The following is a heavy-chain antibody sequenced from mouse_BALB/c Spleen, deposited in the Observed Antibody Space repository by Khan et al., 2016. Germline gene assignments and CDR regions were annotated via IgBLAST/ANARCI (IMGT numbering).Heavy chain of an antibody. CDR1: GYVFSSYW. CDR2: IYPGDGDT. Sequence: QVQLQQSGAELVRPGSSVKISCKASGYVFSSYWMNWVKQRPGQGLEWIGQIYPGDGDTNYNGKFKGKATLTADKSSSTAYMQLSSLTSEDSAVYFCSSGVGLDYWGQGTTLTVSS. V-gene: IGHV1-80*01. D-gene: IGHD4-1*01. J-gene: IGHJ2*01. CDR3: SSGVGLDY.